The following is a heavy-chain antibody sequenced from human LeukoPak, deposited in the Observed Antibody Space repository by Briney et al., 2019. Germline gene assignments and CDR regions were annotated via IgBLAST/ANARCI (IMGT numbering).Heavy chain of an antibody. D-gene: IGHD3-10*01. CDR3: ARPLWFGELSLGY. CDR2: ISYDGSNK. Sequence: GRSLRLSCAASGFTFSSYAMHWVRQAPGKGLEWVAVISYDGSNKYYAEFVKGRFTISRDNSKNTLYLQMNSLRAEDTAVYYCARPLWFGELSLGYWGQGTLVTVSS. V-gene: IGHV3-30-3*01. J-gene: IGHJ4*02. CDR1: GFTFSSYA.